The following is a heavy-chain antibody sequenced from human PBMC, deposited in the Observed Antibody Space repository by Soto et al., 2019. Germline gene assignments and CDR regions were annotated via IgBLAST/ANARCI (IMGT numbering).Heavy chain of an antibody. CDR3: ARDRIPTGMDV. CDR1: GFTVSSNY. CDR2: IYSGGST. J-gene: IGHJ6*02. Sequence: EVQLVESGGGLVQPGGSLRLSCAASGFTVSSNYMNWVRQAPGKGLEWVSVIYSGGSTYYADSVKGRFTISRDNSKNTLYLQMNSLRAEDTAVYYCARDRIPTGMDVWGQATTVTVSS. V-gene: IGHV3-66*01.